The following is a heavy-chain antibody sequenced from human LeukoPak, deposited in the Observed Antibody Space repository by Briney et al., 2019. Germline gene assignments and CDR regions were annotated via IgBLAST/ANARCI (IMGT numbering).Heavy chain of an antibody. J-gene: IGHJ3*02. D-gene: IGHD5-18*01. CDR2: ITWNSGSI. CDR3: AKGVGYSYGVAFDI. Sequence: GGSLRLSCVASGFTFDDYAMHWVRQAPGKGLEWVSSITWNSGSIVYADSVKGRFTISRDNAKNSLYLQMNSLRADDMASHYCAKGVGYSYGVAFDIWGQGTMVTVSS. V-gene: IGHV3-9*03. CDR1: GFTFDDYA.